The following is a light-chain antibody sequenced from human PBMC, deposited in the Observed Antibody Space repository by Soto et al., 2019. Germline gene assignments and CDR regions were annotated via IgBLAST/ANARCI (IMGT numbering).Light chain of an antibody. CDR2: GAS. J-gene: IGKJ2*01. CDR1: QSISGE. CDR3: QQGHNWPLT. V-gene: IGKV3-15*01. Sequence: EIVMTQSPATLSVSPGERATLSCRSSQSISGELAWYQQKPGQPPRLLIYGASTRATGVPARFTGSGSGSEFTLTISGLQSEDFAVYYCQQGHNWPLTLGQGTRLE.